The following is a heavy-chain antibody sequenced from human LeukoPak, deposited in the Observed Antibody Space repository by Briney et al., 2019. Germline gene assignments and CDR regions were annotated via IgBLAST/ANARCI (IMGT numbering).Heavy chain of an antibody. CDR1: GFTFSSYW. D-gene: IGHD3-3*01. J-gene: IGHJ4*02. CDR2: IKQDGSEK. CDR3: ARAITIFGVVNLFDY. Sequence: GGSLRLSRAASGFTFSSYWMSWVRQAPGKGLEWVANIKQDGSEKYYVDSVKGRFTISRDNAKNSLYLQMNSLRAEDTAVYYCARAITIFGVVNLFDYWGQGTLVTVSS. V-gene: IGHV3-7*01.